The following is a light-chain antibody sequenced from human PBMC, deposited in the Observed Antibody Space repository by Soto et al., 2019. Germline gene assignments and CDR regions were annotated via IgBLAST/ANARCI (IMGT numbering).Light chain of an antibody. J-gene: IGLJ1*01. CDR2: EVV. CDR1: KSDIGVYDF. CDR3: KSYAGSNTYG. V-gene: IGLV2-8*01. Sequence: QCALTQPASASVSPVPSVTISCTGTKSDIGVYDFVSWYPHQPCKAPRLIIYEVVQRPSGVPDRFSGSKSGNTASLTVSGLQAADEADYFCKSYAGSNTYGYGRGTKVTVL.